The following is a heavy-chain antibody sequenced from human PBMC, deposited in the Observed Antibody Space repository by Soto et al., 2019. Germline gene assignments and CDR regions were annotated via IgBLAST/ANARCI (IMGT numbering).Heavy chain of an antibody. D-gene: IGHD1-26*01. Sequence: PSETLSLTCTVSGGSISSYYWSWIRQPPGKGLEWIGYIYYSGSTNYNPSLKSRVTISVDTSKNQFSLKLSSVTAADTAVYYCARGTSGSYYVCDYWGQGTLVTVSS. CDR3: ARGTSGSYYVCDY. CDR1: GGSISSYY. CDR2: IYYSGST. J-gene: IGHJ4*02. V-gene: IGHV4-59*01.